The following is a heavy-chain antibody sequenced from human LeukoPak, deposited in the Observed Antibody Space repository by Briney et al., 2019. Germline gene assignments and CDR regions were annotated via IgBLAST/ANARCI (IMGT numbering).Heavy chain of an antibody. CDR2: INSDGTST. V-gene: IGHV3-74*01. Sequence: GGSLRLSCAASRFSFNSYWMHWVRQAPGQGLVWVSRINSDGTSTNYADSVKGRLTISRDNTKNTLYLQMNSLTVEDTAVYYCARETWSRGGDAFDIWGRGTMVTVSS. CDR3: ARETWSRGGDAFDI. J-gene: IGHJ3*02. CDR1: RFSFNSYW. D-gene: IGHD3-10*01.